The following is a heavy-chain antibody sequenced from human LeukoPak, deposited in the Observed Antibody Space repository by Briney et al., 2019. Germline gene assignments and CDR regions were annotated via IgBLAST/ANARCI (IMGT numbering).Heavy chain of an antibody. Sequence: ASVKVSCKVSGDTLTELSMHWVRQSPGKGLEWMGGFDPKEGERVYAQNFQGRFTMTEDTSSGTAYMELNSLRSEDTAVYYCTTREIVVEPAQTSMVRGVLWRSDFWGHGTLVTVSS. CDR2: FDPKEGER. J-gene: IGHJ4*01. CDR1: GDTLTELS. CDR3: TTREIVVEPAQTSMVRGVLWRSDF. V-gene: IGHV1-24*01. D-gene: IGHD3-10*01.